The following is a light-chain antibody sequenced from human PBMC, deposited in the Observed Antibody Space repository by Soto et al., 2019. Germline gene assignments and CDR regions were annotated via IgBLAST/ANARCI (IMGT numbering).Light chain of an antibody. CDR2: AAS. Sequence: EIVMTQSPATLSVSPGERATLSCRASQSVSSNLAWYQQKPGQAPRLHIYAASTRATGIPARFSGSGSGTEFTLTISSLQSEDFAVYYCQQYNNWPPWTFGQGTKVDIK. V-gene: IGKV3-15*01. CDR3: QQYNNWPPWT. CDR1: QSVSSN. J-gene: IGKJ1*01.